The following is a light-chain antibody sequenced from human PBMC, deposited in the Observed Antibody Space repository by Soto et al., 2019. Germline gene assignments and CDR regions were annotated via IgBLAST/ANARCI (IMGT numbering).Light chain of an antibody. Sequence: QSVLTQPRSVSGSPGQSVTISCTGTSSDVGGYNYVSWYQQHPGKAPKLMIYDVSKRPSGVPDRFSGSKSGNTASLTISGLQAEDEADYYCMSYGSSTTLFVFGTGTKVTVL. J-gene: IGLJ1*01. CDR2: DVS. CDR1: SSDVGGYNY. CDR3: MSYGSSTTLFV. V-gene: IGLV2-11*01.